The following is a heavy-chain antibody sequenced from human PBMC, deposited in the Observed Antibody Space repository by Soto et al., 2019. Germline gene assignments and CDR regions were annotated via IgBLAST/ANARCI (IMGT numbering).Heavy chain of an antibody. D-gene: IGHD3-22*01. CDR2: ISSSSSYI. CDR3: ARDSGYYDSSGYYFDY. CDR1: GFTFSSYS. Sequence: EVQLVESGGGLVKPGGSLRLSCAASGFTFSSYSMNWVRQAPGKGLEWVSSISSSSSYIYYADSVKGRFTISRDNAKNSLYLQMNSLRAEDTAVYYCARDSGYYDSSGYYFDYWRQGTLVTVSS. J-gene: IGHJ4*02. V-gene: IGHV3-21*01.